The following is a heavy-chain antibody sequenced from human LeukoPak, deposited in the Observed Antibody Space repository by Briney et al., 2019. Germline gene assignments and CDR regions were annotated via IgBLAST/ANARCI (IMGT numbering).Heavy chain of an antibody. V-gene: IGHV1-18*01. CDR1: GYTFTSYG. Sequence: GASVKVSCKASGYTFTSYGISWVRQAPGQGLERMGWISAYNGNTNYAQKLQGRVTMTTDTSTSTAYMELRSLRSDDTAVYYCARDFLGGSYSSLFDYWGQGTLVTVSS. CDR2: ISAYNGNT. J-gene: IGHJ4*02. CDR3: ARDFLGGSYSSLFDY. D-gene: IGHD1-26*01.